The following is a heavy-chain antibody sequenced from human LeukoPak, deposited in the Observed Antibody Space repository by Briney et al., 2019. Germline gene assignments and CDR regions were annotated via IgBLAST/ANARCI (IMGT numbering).Heavy chain of an antibody. Sequence: SETLSLTCTVSGDSISSGGYYWSWIRQHPGKGLEWIGYIYYSGSTHYNLSLKSRVTISVDTSKNQFSLKLSSVTAADTAVYYCARDMTDWWFDPWGQGTLVTVSS. CDR3: ARDMTDWWFDP. D-gene: IGHD3-9*01. V-gene: IGHV4-31*03. CDR2: IYYSGST. CDR1: GDSISSGGYY. J-gene: IGHJ5*02.